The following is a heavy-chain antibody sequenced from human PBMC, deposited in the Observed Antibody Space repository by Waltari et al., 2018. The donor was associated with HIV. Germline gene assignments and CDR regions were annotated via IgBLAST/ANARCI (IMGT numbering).Heavy chain of an antibody. Sequence: QLQLQESGPGLVKPSETLSLTCTVSGGSISSSSYYWGWTHQPPGKGLEWIGSIYYSGSTYYNPSLKSRVTISVDTSKNQFSLKLSSVTAADTAVYYCARLQEAAVAGTTGLDYWGQGTLVTVSS. CDR2: IYYSGST. V-gene: IGHV4-39*01. D-gene: IGHD6-19*01. CDR3: ARLQEAAVAGTTGLDY. CDR1: GGSISSSSYY. J-gene: IGHJ4*02.